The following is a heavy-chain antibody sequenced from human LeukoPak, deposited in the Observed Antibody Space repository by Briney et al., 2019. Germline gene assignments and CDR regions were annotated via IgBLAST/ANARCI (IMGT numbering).Heavy chain of an antibody. Sequence: TGGSLRLSCAASGFTFTSYAMSWVRQAPGKGLEWVANIKQDGSERYYVDSVKGRFAISRDNAENSLYLQMNSLRAEDTAVYYCARYGNGAWLAHYSFDIWGQGTMVTVSS. V-gene: IGHV3-7*01. D-gene: IGHD6-19*01. CDR2: IKQDGSER. J-gene: IGHJ3*02. CDR3: ARYGNGAWLAHYSFDI. CDR1: GFTFTSYA.